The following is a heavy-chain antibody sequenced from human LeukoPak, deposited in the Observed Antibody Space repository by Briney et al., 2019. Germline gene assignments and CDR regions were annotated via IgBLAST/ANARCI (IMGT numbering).Heavy chain of an antibody. CDR3: ARRDGDTHWYFDL. V-gene: IGHV4-4*07. Sequence: PETLSLTCTVSGGSISSYYWSWIRQPAAKGLEWIGRIYTSGSTNYNPSLKSRVTMSVDTSKNQFSLKLSSVTAADTAVYYCARRDGDTHWYFDLWGRGTLVTVSS. CDR1: GGSISSYY. J-gene: IGHJ2*01. D-gene: IGHD4-17*01. CDR2: IYTSGST.